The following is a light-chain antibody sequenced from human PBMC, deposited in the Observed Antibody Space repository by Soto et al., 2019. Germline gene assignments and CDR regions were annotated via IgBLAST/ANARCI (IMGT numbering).Light chain of an antibody. J-gene: IGLJ1*01. CDR2: EVS. V-gene: IGLV2-14*01. Sequence: QSVLTQPASVSWSPGQSITISCTGTSSDVGGYNYVSWYQQHPGKAPKLMIYEVSNRPSGVSNRFSCSKSGNTASLTISGLQAEDEADYYCSSYTSSSIDYVFGTGTKLTVL. CDR1: SSDVGGYNY. CDR3: SSYTSSSIDYV.